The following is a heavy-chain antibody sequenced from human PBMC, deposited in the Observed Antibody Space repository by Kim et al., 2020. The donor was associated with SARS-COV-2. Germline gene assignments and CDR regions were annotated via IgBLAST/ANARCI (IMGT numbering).Heavy chain of an antibody. CDR3: VRRNMIFGIVKGGWFDP. V-gene: IGHV4-34*01. J-gene: IGHJ5*02. Sequence: SETLSLTCAVYGGSFRGDYWSWIRQPPGKGLEWIGEINHSGYTNYNPSLRSRATVSVDTSKNQFSLNLNSVTAADTAVYFCVRRNMIFGIVKGGWFDPWGQGTLVTVSS. CDR1: GGSFRGDY. D-gene: IGHD3-3*01. CDR2: INHSGYT.